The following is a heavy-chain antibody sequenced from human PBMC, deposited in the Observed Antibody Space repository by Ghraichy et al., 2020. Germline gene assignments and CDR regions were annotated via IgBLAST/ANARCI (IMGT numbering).Heavy chain of an antibody. CDR2: IYYSGST. CDR1: GGSISSSSYY. Sequence: LSLNCTVSGGSISSSSYYWGWIRQPPGKGLEWIGSIYYSGSTYYNPSLKSRVTISVDTSKNQFSLKLSSVTAADTAVYYCARDIPPDYWGQGTLVTVSS. V-gene: IGHV4-39*07. CDR3: ARDIPPDY. J-gene: IGHJ4*02.